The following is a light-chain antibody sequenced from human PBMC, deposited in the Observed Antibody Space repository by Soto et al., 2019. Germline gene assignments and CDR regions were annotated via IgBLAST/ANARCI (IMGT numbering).Light chain of an antibody. J-gene: IGKJ3*01. CDR2: GAV. CDR3: QQLTNFPPFT. Sequence: IQLTQSPSSLSASIGDRVTITCRASQGISNYLAWYQQNPGKAPKLLIYGAVTLQSGVPYRFTGSGSGTDCTLTISSLQPDDRATYYCQQLTNFPPFTFGPGTKVDLK. CDR1: QGISNY. V-gene: IGKV1-9*01.